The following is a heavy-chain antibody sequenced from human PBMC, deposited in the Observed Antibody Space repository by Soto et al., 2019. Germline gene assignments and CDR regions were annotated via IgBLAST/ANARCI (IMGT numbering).Heavy chain of an antibody. Sequence: GGSLRLSCAASGFTFSSYGMHWVRQAPGKGLEWVAVISYAGSNKYYADSVKGRFTISRDNSKNTLYLQMNSLRAEDTAVYYCAKDQGVYSSSGYYYYYYYGMDVRGKRTTVTVSS. CDR2: ISYAGSNK. CDR3: AKDQGVYSSSGYYYYYYYGMDV. J-gene: IGHJ6*04. V-gene: IGHV3-30*18. CDR1: GFTFSSYG. D-gene: IGHD6-13*01.